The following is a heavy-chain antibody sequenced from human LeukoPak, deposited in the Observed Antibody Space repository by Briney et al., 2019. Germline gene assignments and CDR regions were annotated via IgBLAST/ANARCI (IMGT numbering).Heavy chain of an antibody. Sequence: SGGSLRLSCAASGFTFSKYWMSWVRQAPGKGLEWVANIKQDGSDKYYVDSVKGRFTISRDNAKNSLYLQMNSLRAEDKAVYYCARATTLFGVDKYFHYWGQGTPVTVSS. CDR3: ARATTLFGVDKYFHY. J-gene: IGHJ4*02. V-gene: IGHV3-7*05. D-gene: IGHD3-3*01. CDR1: GFTFSKYW. CDR2: IKQDGSDK.